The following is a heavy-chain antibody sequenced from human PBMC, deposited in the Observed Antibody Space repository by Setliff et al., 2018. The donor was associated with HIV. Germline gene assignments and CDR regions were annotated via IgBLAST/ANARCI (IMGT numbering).Heavy chain of an antibody. D-gene: IGHD3-9*01. V-gene: IGHV1-18*01. CDR1: GYTFTSYG. Sequence: ASVKVSCKASGYTFTSYGISWVRQAPGQGLEWMGWISAYSGNTNYAQKFQGRVTMTTDTSTSTAYMELRSLRSDDTAVYYCARDHYDISTGYYRDYYYMDVWGKGTTVTVSS. CDR2: ISAYSGNT. J-gene: IGHJ6*03. CDR3: ARDHYDISTGYYRDYYYMDV.